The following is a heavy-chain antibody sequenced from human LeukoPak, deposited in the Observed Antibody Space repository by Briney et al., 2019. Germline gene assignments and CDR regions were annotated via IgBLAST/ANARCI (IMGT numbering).Heavy chain of an antibody. CDR1: GGSINTYY. V-gene: IGHV4-59*01. CDR2: IYYSETT. J-gene: IGHJ2*01. Sequence: ASETLSLTSTVSGGSINTYYWSWIRPPPGEGLVWSGNIYYSETTSYNPSLPSQVIISVDTSKNQFSLKLSSVTAAAPAVYYCPRYFLPPHYTATIRPDWYFDLWGRGTLVTVSS. CDR3: PRYFLPPHYTATIRPDWYFDL. D-gene: IGHD5-12*01.